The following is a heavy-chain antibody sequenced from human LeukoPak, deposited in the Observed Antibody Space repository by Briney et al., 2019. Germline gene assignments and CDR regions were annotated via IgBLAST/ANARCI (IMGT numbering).Heavy chain of an antibody. J-gene: IGHJ4*02. CDR3: AARTLSSGYYYG. Sequence: PSETLSLTCTVSGGPISSSSYYWGWIRQPPGKGLEWIGSIYYSGSTYYNPSLKSRVTISVDTSKNQFSLKLSSVTGADTAVYYCAARTLSSGYYYGWGQGTLVTVSS. V-gene: IGHV4-39*01. D-gene: IGHD3-22*01. CDR1: GGPISSSSYY. CDR2: IYYSGST.